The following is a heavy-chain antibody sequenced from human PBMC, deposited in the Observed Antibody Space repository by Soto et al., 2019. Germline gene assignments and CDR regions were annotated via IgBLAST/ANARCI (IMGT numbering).Heavy chain of an antibody. CDR2: VYYLGGT. J-gene: IGHJ4*02. CDR1: GVSINSSDEH. D-gene: IGHD3-10*01. CDR3: ARLYMALDY. V-gene: IGHV4-39*01. Sequence: QVQLQESGPGRVKPSETLSPICTFSGVSINSSDEHWGWIRKPPGKGLEWIGSVYYLGGTHSHPSLKSRVTISVDTPGSQFTLKLRSVTAADTAIYHCARLYMALDYWGEGYLVTVSS.